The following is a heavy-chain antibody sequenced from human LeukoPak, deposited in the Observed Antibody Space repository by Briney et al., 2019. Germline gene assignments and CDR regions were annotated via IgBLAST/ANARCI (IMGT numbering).Heavy chain of an antibody. J-gene: IGHJ4*02. CDR3: ARGRPHGNDY. CDR2: ISGNSGSI. D-gene: IGHD4-23*01. V-gene: IGHV3-9*01. Sequence: GGSLRLSCAASGFTFDDYAMHWVRQAPGKGLEWVSGISGNSGSIGYADSMKGRFSISRDNAKNTLYLQMNSLRVEDTAVYYCARGRPHGNDYWGQGTLVTVSS. CDR1: GFTFDDYA.